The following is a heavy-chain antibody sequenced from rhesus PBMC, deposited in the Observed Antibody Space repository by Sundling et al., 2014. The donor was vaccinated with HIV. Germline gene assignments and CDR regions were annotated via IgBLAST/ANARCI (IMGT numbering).Heavy chain of an antibody. CDR3: ARDLEDFDTGYCFDS. D-gene: IGHD3-28*01. J-gene: IGHJ4*01. V-gene: IGHV3-54*02. CDR2: IWWDGSKK. CDR1: GFTFSQYA. Sequence: EVQLVESGGGLVQPGGSLRLSCAASGFTFSQYAVHWVRQAPGKGLEWVAVIWWDGSKKFYADSLKDRFTISRDNSKNMLFLQINNLKLEDTAVYYCARDLEDFDTGYCFDSWGQGVLVTVSS.